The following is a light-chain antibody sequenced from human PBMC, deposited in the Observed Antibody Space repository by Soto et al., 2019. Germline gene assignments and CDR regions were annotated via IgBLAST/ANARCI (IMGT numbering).Light chain of an antibody. Sequence: QSVLTQSPSASGTPGQRVTLSCSGSSSNIGSNTVNWYQQLPGTAPKLLIYSNNQRPSGVPDRFSGSKSGTSASLAISGLQSEDEADYYCASWDDSLNGPVFGGGTKVTVL. CDR2: SNN. J-gene: IGLJ2*01. CDR1: SSNIGSNT. V-gene: IGLV1-44*01. CDR3: ASWDDSLNGPV.